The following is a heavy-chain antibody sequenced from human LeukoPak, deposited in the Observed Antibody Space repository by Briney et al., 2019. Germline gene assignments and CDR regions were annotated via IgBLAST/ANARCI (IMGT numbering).Heavy chain of an antibody. V-gene: IGHV1-69*06. CDR2: IIPIFGTA. J-gene: IGHJ6*03. Sequence: SVKVSCKASGGTFSSYAISWVRQAPGQGLEWMGGIIPIFGTANYAQKFQGRVTITANKSTSTAYMELSSLRSEDTAVYYCARVQGYYYYMDVWGKGTTVTVSS. CDR3: ARVQGYYYYMDV. CDR1: GGTFSSYA.